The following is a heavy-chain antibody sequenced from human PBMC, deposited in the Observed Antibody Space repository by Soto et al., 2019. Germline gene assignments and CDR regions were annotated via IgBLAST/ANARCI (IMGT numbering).Heavy chain of an antibody. Sequence: GGPVKVSCKASGYTFTSYAMHWVRQAPGQRLEWMGWINAGNGNTKYSQKFQGRVTITRDTSASTAYMELSSLRSEDTAVYYCARPTPEGDAFDIWGQGTMVTVSS. CDR2: INAGNGNT. J-gene: IGHJ3*02. CDR1: GYTFTSYA. V-gene: IGHV1-3*01. CDR3: ARPTPEGDAFDI.